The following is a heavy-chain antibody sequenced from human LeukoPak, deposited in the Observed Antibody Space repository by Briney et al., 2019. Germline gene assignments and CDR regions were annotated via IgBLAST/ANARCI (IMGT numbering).Heavy chain of an antibody. CDR3: ARDWAPGGYSYGYGWFDP. CDR2: ISSSSSYI. D-gene: IGHD5-18*01. Sequence: PGGSLRLSRAASGFTFSSYSMNWVRQAPGKGLEWVSSISSSSSYIYYADSVKGRFAISRDNAKNSLYLQMNSLRAEDTAVYYCARDWAPGGYSYGYGWFDPWGQGTLVTVSS. V-gene: IGHV3-21*01. J-gene: IGHJ5*02. CDR1: GFTFSSYS.